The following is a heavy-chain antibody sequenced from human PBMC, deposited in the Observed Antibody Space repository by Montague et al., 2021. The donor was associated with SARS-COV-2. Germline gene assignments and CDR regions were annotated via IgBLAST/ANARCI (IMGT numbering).Heavy chain of an antibody. V-gene: IGHV4-59*08. CDR3: VRHPHQDGLNGPPDF. CDR2: VLYNKST. J-gene: IGHJ4*02. D-gene: IGHD3-9*01. Sequence: SETLSLTCTVSGVSVTDYYWSWIRQPPGKGLEWVGDVLYNKSTNFNPSLTSRVAISVDTSKNQFSLRLTSVTAADTAFYYCVRHPHQDGLNGPPDFWDQGTLVTVSS. CDR1: GVSVTDYY.